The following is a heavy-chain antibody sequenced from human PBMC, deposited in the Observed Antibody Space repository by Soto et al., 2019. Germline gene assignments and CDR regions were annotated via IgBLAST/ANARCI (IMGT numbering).Heavy chain of an antibody. J-gene: IGHJ3*02. D-gene: IGHD3-22*01. CDR3: ARRGRKYYYDSSGYHDAFDI. Sequence: QVQLVQSGAEVKKPGSSVKVSCKASGGTFSSYAISWVRQAPGQGLEWMGGIIPIFGTANYAQKFQGRVTITADKSTSTAYMELGSLGSEDTAVYYWARRGRKYYYDSSGYHDAFDIWGQGTMVTVSS. CDR2: IIPIFGTA. CDR1: GGTFSSYA. V-gene: IGHV1-69*06.